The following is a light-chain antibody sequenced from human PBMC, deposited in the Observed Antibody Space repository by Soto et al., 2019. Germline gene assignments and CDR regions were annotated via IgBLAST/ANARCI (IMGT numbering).Light chain of an antibody. V-gene: IGLV6-57*04. J-gene: IGLJ2*01. Sequence: NFMLTQPHSVSESPGKTVSISCTRSSGSIASNYVQWYQQRPGRAPTTVLYEDNQRPSGVPDRFSGSIDTSSNSASLTISGLKTEDEADYYCQSYETIIVVFGGGTKLTVL. CDR3: QSYETIIVV. CDR1: SGSIASNY. CDR2: EDN.